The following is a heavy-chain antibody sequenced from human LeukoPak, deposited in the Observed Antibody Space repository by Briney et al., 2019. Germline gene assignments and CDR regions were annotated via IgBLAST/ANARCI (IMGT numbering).Heavy chain of an antibody. V-gene: IGHV3-23*01. D-gene: IGHD3-16*01. Sequence: PGGSLRVSCAASGFTFSSYAMSWVRQAPGKGLKWVSTINDNGDGTYYADSVKGRFTISRDNSYNTVSLQMNSLRDEDTGVYYCAKGLRTGVGPYMGYHYYMDVWGKGATVTVSS. CDR3: AKGLRTGVGPYMGYHYYMDV. CDR2: INDNGDGT. CDR1: GFTFSSYA. J-gene: IGHJ6*03.